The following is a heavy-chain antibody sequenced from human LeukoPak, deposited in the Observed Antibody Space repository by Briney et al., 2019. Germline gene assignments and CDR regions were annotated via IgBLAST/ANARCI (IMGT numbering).Heavy chain of an antibody. Sequence: PGGSLRLSCAASGFTFSGYWMSWVRQAPGKGLGWVANIKQDGSEKYYVDSVKGRFTISRDNAKNSLYLQMNSLRAEDTAVYYCARGHTYYYDSSGYSYWFDPWGQGTLVTVSS. CDR2: IKQDGSEK. J-gene: IGHJ5*02. CDR3: ARGHTYYYDSSGYSYWFDP. CDR1: GFTFSGYW. D-gene: IGHD3-22*01. V-gene: IGHV3-7*03.